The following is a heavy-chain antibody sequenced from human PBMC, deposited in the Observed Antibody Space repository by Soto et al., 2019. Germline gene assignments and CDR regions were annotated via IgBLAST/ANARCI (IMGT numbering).Heavy chain of an antibody. CDR2: ISYDGSNK. J-gene: IGHJ4*02. CDR1: GFTFSSYG. D-gene: IGHD2-15*01. Sequence: QVQLVESGGGVVQPGRSLRLSCAASGFTFSSYGMHWVRQAPGKGLEWVAVISYDGSNKYYEDSVKGRFTISRDNSKNTLYLQMNSLRAEDTAVYYCAKGRARYCGGGSCYSIFDYWGQGTLVTVSS. CDR3: AKGRARYCGGGSCYSIFDY. V-gene: IGHV3-30*18.